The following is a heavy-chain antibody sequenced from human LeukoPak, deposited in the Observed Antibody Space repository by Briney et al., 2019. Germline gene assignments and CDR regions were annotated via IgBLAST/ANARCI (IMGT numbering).Heavy chain of an antibody. CDR1: GDSISGYY. J-gene: IGHJ5*02. Sequence: SETLSLTCTVSGDSISGYYWNWIRQAPGKGLEWIGYTYDRGSSNDNPSLRSRVTIAVDTSTNQVSLRLSSVTAADTAIYFCARHKGYDSSWSRFWLDAWGQGTLVTVSS. D-gene: IGHD6-13*01. CDR2: TYDRGSS. CDR3: ARHKGYDSSWSRFWLDA. V-gene: IGHV4-59*08.